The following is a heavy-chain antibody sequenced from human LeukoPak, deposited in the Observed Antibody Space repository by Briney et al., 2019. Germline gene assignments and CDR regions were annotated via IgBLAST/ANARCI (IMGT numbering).Heavy chain of an antibody. CDR2: IYYSGST. CDR1: GGSISSGGYY. D-gene: IGHD3-22*01. V-gene: IGHV4-30-2*03. J-gene: IGHJ4*02. CDR3: ARTYYYDSSDNGGY. Sequence: SQTLSLTCTVSGGSISSGGYYWSWIRQHPGKGLEWIGSIYYSGSTYYNPSLKSRVTISVDTSKNQFSLKLSSVTAADTAVYYCARTYYYDSSDNGGYWGQGTLVTVSS.